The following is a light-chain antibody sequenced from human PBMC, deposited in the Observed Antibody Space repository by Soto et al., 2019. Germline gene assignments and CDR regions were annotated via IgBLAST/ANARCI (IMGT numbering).Light chain of an antibody. V-gene: IGKV1-39*01. CDR2: AAS. CDR3: QQSYSTPLT. Sequence: DIQMTQSPSSLSASVGDRVTTTCRASQSITNFLNWYQQKLGKAPKLLIYAASSLQSGVPARFSGSGSGTDFTLTISSLQPEDFATYYCQQSYSTPLTFGGGTKVDIK. CDR1: QSITNF. J-gene: IGKJ4*01.